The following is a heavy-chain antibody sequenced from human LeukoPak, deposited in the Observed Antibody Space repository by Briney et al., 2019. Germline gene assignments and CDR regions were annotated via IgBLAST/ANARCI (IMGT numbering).Heavy chain of an antibody. CDR3: ARDYYGSGSFDY. Sequence: GASVKVSCKASGYTFTSYDINWVRQATGQRLEWMGWINAGNGNTKYSQKFQGRVTITRDTSASTAYMELSSLRSEDTAVYYCARDYYGSGSFDYWGQGTLVTVSS. CDR2: INAGNGNT. CDR1: GYTFTSYD. D-gene: IGHD3-10*01. V-gene: IGHV1-3*01. J-gene: IGHJ4*02.